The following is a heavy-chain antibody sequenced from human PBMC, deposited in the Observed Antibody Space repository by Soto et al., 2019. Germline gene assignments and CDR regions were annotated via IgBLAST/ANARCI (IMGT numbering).Heavy chain of an antibody. J-gene: IGHJ4*02. Sequence: ASVKVSCKVSGYTLTELSMHWVRQAPGKGLEWMGGFDPEDGETIYAQKFQGRVTMTEDTSTDTAYMELSSLRSEDTAVYYCATGYYYGSGTQTTYDYWGQGTLVTVSS. V-gene: IGHV1-24*01. CDR1: GYTLTELS. CDR2: FDPEDGET. CDR3: ATGYYYGSGTQTTYDY. D-gene: IGHD3-10*01.